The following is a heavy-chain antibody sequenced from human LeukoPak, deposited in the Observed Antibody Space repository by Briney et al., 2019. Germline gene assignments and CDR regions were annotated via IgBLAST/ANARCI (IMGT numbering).Heavy chain of an antibody. CDR2: IYPGDSDT. CDR3: ARQGQLATSIDY. J-gene: IGHJ4*02. Sequence: KVSCKASGGTFSSYAISWVRQMPGKGLEWMGIIYPGDSDTRYSPSFQGQVTISADKSISTAYLQWSSLKASDTAMYYCARQGQLATSIDYWGQGTLVTVSS. V-gene: IGHV5-51*01. CDR1: GGTFSSYA. D-gene: IGHD6-13*01.